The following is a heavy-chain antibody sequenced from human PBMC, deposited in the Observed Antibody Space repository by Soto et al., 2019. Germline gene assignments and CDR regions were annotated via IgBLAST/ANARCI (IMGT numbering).Heavy chain of an antibody. CDR3: ARDRQPEHYGTDV. CDR2: ISYDGSNK. V-gene: IGHV3-30-3*01. J-gene: IGHJ6*02. CDR1: GFTFSSYA. Sequence: GESLKISCAASGFTFSSYAMHWVRQAPGKGLEWVAVISYDGSNKYYADSVKGRFTISRDNSKNTLYLQMNSLRAEATDMYDCARDRQPEHYGTDVWGQGTTVTVSS.